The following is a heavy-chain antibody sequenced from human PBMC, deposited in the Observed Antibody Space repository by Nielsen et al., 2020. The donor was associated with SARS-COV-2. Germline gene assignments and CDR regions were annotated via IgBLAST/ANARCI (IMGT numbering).Heavy chain of an antibody. Sequence: LSLTCAASGFTFSDYYMSWIRQAPGKGLEWVSYISNSGSNIYYADSVKGRFTISRNNAKNSLYLQMNSLRAEDTAVYYCARVRSFGVLISKWGQGTLVTVSS. CDR3: ARVRSFGVLISK. D-gene: IGHD3-3*01. J-gene: IGHJ4*02. CDR2: ISNSGSNI. V-gene: IGHV3-11*04. CDR1: GFTFSDYY.